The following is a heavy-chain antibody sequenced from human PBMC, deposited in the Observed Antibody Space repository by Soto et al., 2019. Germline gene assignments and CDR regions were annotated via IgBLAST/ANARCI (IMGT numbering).Heavy chain of an antibody. J-gene: IGHJ5*02. CDR2: IIPIFGTA. D-gene: IGHD3-10*02. CDR3: ASGGIYVDWFDP. CDR1: GGTFSSYA. V-gene: IGHV1-69*13. Sequence: SVKVSCKASGGTFSSYAISWVRQAPGQGLEWMGGIIPIFGTANYAQKFQGRVTITADESTSTAYMELSSLRSEDTAVYYCASGGIYVDWFDPWGQGTLVTVSS.